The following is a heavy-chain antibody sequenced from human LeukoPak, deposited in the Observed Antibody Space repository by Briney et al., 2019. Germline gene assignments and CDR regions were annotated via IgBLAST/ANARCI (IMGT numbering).Heavy chain of an antibody. J-gene: IGHJ4*02. Sequence: SETLLLTCSASGASTSDKYWSWIRQSPGRTLEWIGHIYNGRNTKYNPSLTSRVTISVDTSKNQFSLSLTSVTAADTAMYYCAQTTGWPGFDFWGPGALVTVSS. V-gene: IGHV4-59*08. CDR1: GASTSDKY. D-gene: IGHD6-19*01. CDR2: IYNGRNT. CDR3: AQTTGWPGFDF.